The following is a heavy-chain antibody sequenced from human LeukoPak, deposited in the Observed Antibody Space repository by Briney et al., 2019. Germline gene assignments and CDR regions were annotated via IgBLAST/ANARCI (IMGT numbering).Heavy chain of an antibody. J-gene: IGHJ4*02. CDR2: IRYSGST. CDR3: ARLAGGNQPFDY. V-gene: IGHV4-39*07. D-gene: IGHD4-23*01. Sequence: PSETLSLTCTVSGGSITSSDYYWGWIRQPPGKGLEWIGTIRYSGSTNYNPSLKSRVTISVDKSKNQFSLKLSSVTAADTAVYYCARLAGGNQPFDYWGQGTLVTVSS. CDR1: GGSITSSDYY.